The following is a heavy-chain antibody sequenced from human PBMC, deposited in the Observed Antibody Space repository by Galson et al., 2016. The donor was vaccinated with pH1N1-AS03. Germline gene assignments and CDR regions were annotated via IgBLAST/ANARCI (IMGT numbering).Heavy chain of an antibody. V-gene: IGHV1-69*13. CDR3: ARKGSSGSFDN. CDR1: TDNFVDYG. Sequence: SVKVSCKASTDNFVDYGISWVQQAPGQGLEWMGGIVPFSVTTDYAQKFQGRISITADESTSTAYMELSSLTSEDTAVYYCARKGSSGSFDNWGQGTMVTVSS. D-gene: IGHD6-6*01. CDR2: IVPFSVTT. J-gene: IGHJ3*02.